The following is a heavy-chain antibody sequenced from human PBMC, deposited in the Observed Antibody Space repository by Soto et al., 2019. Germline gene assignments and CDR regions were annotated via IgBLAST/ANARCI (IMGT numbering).Heavy chain of an antibody. D-gene: IGHD6-19*01. V-gene: IGHV3-48*01. CDR2: ISRGGSSI. CDR3: VREGGDLRGSGVFDY. CDR1: GFTFSLYT. Sequence: EPQLVESGGGLVQPGGSLRLSCAASGFTFSLYTMNWVRQTPGKGLEWLAYISRGGSSIYYADSVKGRFTISRDNANKALSLQFNSLRREDTAVYYCVREGGDLRGSGVFDYWGQGTLVTVSS. J-gene: IGHJ4*02.